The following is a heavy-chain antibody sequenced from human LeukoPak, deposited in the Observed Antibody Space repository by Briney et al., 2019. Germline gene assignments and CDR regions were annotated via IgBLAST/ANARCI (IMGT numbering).Heavy chain of an antibody. CDR2: ISTSGNT. CDR1: GGSISSYY. Sequence: SETLSLTCTVSGGSISSYYWTWIRQPAGKGLEWIGRISTSGNTNYTPSLKSRVTMSVDTSRNQFSLKLTSVTATDAAVYYCARGEGNYFDYWGQGALVTVSS. CDR3: ARGEGNYFDY. V-gene: IGHV4-4*07. J-gene: IGHJ4*02.